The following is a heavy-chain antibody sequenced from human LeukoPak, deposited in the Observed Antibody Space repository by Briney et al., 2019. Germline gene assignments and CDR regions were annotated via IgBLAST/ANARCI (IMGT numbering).Heavy chain of an antibody. D-gene: IGHD2-15*01. J-gene: IGHJ4*02. CDR1: VYTLTELS. CDR2: FYPEDGET. Sequence: ASVKVSRKVSVYTLTELSMHSVRQAPGKGLEWVGGFYPEDGETIYAQKFQGRVTMTEDTSTETAYMALSSRRSEDTAVYYCATMVAASRARFDYWGGGTVVSVSS. V-gene: IGHV1-24*01. CDR3: ATMVAASRARFDY.